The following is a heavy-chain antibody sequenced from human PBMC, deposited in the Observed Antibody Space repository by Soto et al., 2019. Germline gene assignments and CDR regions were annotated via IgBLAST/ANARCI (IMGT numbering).Heavy chain of an antibody. J-gene: IGHJ5*01. Sequence: EVQLVESGGGLVQPGGSLRLSCAASGLTFSSYSMNWVRQAPGKGLDWFSYISSSRSNIYDADLVKGRLTISRDNAKNSLCLQMNSLRAEDTAVYYCARDCPGSSTSCYGNEWFDSWGQGTLVTVSS. D-gene: IGHD2-2*01. CDR3: ARDCPGSSTSCYGNEWFDS. V-gene: IGHV3-48*01. CDR1: GLTFSSYS. CDR2: ISSSRSNI.